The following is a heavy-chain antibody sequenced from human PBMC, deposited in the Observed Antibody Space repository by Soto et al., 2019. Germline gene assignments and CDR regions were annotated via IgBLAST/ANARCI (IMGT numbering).Heavy chain of an antibody. J-gene: IGHJ4*02. CDR3: ARGRSYTWTF. CDR2: IFQSVTT. D-gene: IGHD3-3*01. Sequence: QVRVQQWGAGLLKPSETLSLTCAVYGGSFNDYWWSWIRQSPGGGLEWIGEIFQSVTTNYNPSLKSRVTMSIDTSKSQVSLKLTSVTAADTAIYYCARGRSYTWTFGGQGSLVAVSS. CDR1: GGSFNDYW. V-gene: IGHV4-34*02.